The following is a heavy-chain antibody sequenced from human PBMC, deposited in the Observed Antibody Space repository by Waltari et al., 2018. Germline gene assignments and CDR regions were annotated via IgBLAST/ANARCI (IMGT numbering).Heavy chain of an antibody. Sequence: QVQLVQSGAEVKKPGASVKVSCKVSGYTLTELSMHWVRRAPGKGLEWMVGVDPEDGETIYAQKFQGRVTMTEDTSTDTAYMELSSLRSEDTAVYYCATARDYYDSSGYYYFDYWGQGTLVTVSS. CDR3: ATARDYYDSSGYYYFDY. CDR1: GYTLTELS. J-gene: IGHJ4*02. CDR2: VDPEDGET. D-gene: IGHD3-22*01. V-gene: IGHV1-24*01.